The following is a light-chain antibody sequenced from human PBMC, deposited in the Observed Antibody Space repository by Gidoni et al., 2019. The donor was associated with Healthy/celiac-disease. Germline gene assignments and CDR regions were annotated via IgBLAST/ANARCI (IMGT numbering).Light chain of an antibody. CDR2: KVS. J-gene: IGKJ2*02. CDR1: QSLVYSDGNTY. V-gene: IGKV2-30*01. CDR3: MQGTHSFIGT. Sequence: DAVMSQSPLSLPVTLGQPASISCRSSQSLVYSDGNTYLNWCQQRPGQSPGRLIYKVSNRDSGVPERFSGSGSGADFTLKISRVEAEDVGVYYCMQGTHSFIGTFGQGTKLEIK.